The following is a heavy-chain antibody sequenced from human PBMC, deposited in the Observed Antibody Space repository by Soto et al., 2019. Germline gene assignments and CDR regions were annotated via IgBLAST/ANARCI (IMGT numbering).Heavy chain of an antibody. J-gene: IGHJ6*02. CDR2: IYPGDSDT. V-gene: IGHV5-51*01. CDR1: GYSFTSYW. D-gene: IGHD4-4*01. CDR3: ARQGDYSNYPFSYYYSYGMDV. Sequence: PGESLKISCKGSGYSFTSYWIGWVRQMPGKGLEWMGIIYPGDSDTRYSPSFQGQVTISADKSISTAYLQWSSLKASDTAMYYCARQGDYSNYPFSYYYSYGMDVWGQGTTVTVSS.